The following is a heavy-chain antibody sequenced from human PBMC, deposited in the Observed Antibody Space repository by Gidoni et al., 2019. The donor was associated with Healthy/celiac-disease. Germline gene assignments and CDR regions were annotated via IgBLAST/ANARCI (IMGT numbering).Heavy chain of an antibody. J-gene: IGHJ5*02. CDR2: ISGSGGST. D-gene: IGHD2-2*01. Sequence: EVQLLESGGGLVQPGGSLRLSCAASGFTFSSYAMSWVRQAPGKGLEWVSAISGSGGSTYYADSVKGRFTISRDNSKNTLYLQMNSLRAEDTAVYYCAKDLNKDIVVVPAPRWFDPWGQGTLVTVSS. V-gene: IGHV3-23*01. CDR1: GFTFSSYA. CDR3: AKDLNKDIVVVPAPRWFDP.